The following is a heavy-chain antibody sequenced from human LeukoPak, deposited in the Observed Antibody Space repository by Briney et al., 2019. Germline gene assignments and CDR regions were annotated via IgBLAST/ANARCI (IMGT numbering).Heavy chain of an antibody. J-gene: IGHJ4*02. CDR1: GYTFTSYG. Sequence: ASVKVSCKASGYTFTSYGISWVRQAPGQGLEWMGWINPNSGGTNYAQKFQGRVTMTRDTSISTAYMELSRLRSDDTAVYYCARGRITMVRGESVDYWGQGTLVTVSS. D-gene: IGHD3-10*01. V-gene: IGHV1-2*02. CDR2: INPNSGGT. CDR3: ARGRITMVRGESVDY.